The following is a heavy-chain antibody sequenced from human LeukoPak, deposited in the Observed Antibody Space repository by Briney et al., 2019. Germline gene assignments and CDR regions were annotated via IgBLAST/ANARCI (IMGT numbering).Heavy chain of an antibody. V-gene: IGHV1-2*02. CDR1: GYTFTGYH. CDR3: ARTPRGDDYGDYEGRFDP. Sequence: ASVKVSCKASGYTFTGYHVHWVRQAPGQGLGWMGWINPNSGGTNYAPKFQGRVTMTRDTSISTAYMELSRLRSDDTAVYYCARTPRGDDYGDYEGRFDPWGQGTLVTVSS. D-gene: IGHD4-17*01. CDR2: INPNSGGT. J-gene: IGHJ5*02.